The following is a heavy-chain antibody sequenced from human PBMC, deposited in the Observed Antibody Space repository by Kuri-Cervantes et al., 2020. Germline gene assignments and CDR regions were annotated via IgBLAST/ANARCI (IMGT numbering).Heavy chain of an antibody. V-gene: IGHV3-48*01. J-gene: IGHJ4*02. CDR3: ATEVRSTLDY. CDR1: GFTFGDYA. CDR2: ISGGSSNI. D-gene: IGHD5/OR15-5a*01. Sequence: GESLKISCTASGFTFGDYAMSWVRQAPGKGLEWVSYISGGSSNIYYADSVKGRFTVSRDNDKNSLFLQMDSLRAEDTAIYYCATEVRSTLDYWGQGTLVTVSS.